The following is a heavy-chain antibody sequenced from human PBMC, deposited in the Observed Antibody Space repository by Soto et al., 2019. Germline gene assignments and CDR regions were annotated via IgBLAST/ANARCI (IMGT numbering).Heavy chain of an antibody. D-gene: IGHD1-7*01. J-gene: IGHJ5*02. CDR3: VCASTGTTTWFDP. CDR1: GFTISDHY. CDR2: SRDKAHSYTT. V-gene: IGHV3-72*01. Sequence: EVQLVESGGDLVQPGGSLRLSCAATGFTISDHYIDWVRQAPGKGLEWVGRSRDKAHSYTTGYAASVKGSFTISRDDSKNSVYLQMNSLKTDDTAFYYCVCASTGTTTWFDPWGQGTLVTVSS.